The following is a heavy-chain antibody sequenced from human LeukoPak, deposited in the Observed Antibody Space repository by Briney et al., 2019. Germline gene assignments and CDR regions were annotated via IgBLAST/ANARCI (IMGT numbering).Heavy chain of an antibody. J-gene: IGHJ6*02. CDR2: ISAYNGNT. V-gene: IGHV1-18*01. CDR3: ARVAHYYGYPRFCYYGMDV. Sequence: EASVKVSCKASGYTFTSYGISWVRQAPGQGLEWMGWISAYNGNTNYAQKLQGRVTMTTDTSTSTAYMELRSLRSGDTAVYSCARVAHYYGYPRFCYYGMDVWGQGTTVTVSS. D-gene: IGHD3-10*01. CDR1: GYTFTSYG.